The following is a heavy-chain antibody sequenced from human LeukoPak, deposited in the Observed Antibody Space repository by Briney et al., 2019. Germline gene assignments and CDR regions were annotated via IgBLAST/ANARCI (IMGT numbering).Heavy chain of an antibody. Sequence: GGSLRLSCTASGFTFTSCAMNWVRQTPGKGLEWVSYISASSANIHYADSVKGRFTVSRDNAKNSLYLQMNSLTAEDTATYYCVRDRSYGSQYYYYIDVWGRGTAVTVSS. CDR3: VRDRSYGSQYYYYIDV. V-gene: IGHV3-48*01. D-gene: IGHD4-17*01. CDR1: GFTFTSCA. J-gene: IGHJ6*03. CDR2: ISASSANI.